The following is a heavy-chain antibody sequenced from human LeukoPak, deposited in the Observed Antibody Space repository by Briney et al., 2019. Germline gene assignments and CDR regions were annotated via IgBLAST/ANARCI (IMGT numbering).Heavy chain of an antibody. Sequence: PGGSLRLSCAASGFTFSDYYMSWIRQAPGKGLEWVSYISSSGSTIYYADSVKGRFTISRDNAKNSLYLQMNSLRAEDTAVYYCARYSYDFWSGPTYYYYGMDAWGQGATVTVSS. CDR1: GFTFSDYY. J-gene: IGHJ6*02. CDR2: ISSSGSTI. V-gene: IGHV3-11*01. CDR3: ARYSYDFWSGPTYYYYGMDA. D-gene: IGHD3-3*01.